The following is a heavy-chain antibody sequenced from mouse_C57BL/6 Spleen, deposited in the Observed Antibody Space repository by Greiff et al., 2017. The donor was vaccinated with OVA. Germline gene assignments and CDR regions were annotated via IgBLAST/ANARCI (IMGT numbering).Heavy chain of an antibody. V-gene: IGHV6-6*01. D-gene: IGHD2-4*01. CDR1: GFTFSDAW. CDR2: IRNKANNHAT. CDR3: TRNDYDWCAY. J-gene: IGHJ3*01. Sequence: DVHLVESGGGLVQPGGSMKLSCAASGFTFSDAWMDWVRQSPEKGLEWVAEIRNKANNHATYYAESVKGRFTISRDDSKSSVYLQMNSVRAEDTGIYYCTRNDYDWCAYWGQGTLVTVSA.